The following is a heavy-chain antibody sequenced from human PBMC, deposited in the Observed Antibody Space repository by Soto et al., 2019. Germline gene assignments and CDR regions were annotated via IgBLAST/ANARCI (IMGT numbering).Heavy chain of an antibody. J-gene: IGHJ6*02. CDR1: GFTFSNAW. CDR2: IKSKTDGGTT. D-gene: IGHD3-22*01. Sequence: GGSLRLSCAASGFTFSNAWMSWVRQAPGKGLEWVGRIKSKTDGGTTDYAAPVKGRFTISSDDSKNTLYLQMNSLKTEDTAVYYCTTDTYDSSGYYLYGMDVWGQGTTVTVSS. CDR3: TTDTYDSSGYYLYGMDV. V-gene: IGHV3-15*01.